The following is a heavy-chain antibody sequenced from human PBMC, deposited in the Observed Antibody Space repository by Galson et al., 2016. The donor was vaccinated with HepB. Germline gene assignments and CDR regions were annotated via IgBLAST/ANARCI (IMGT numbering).Heavy chain of an antibody. D-gene: IGHD2-2*01. CDR3: AGVVAAGHVDF. V-gene: IGHV4-39*01. CDR1: GGSISSSSSY. J-gene: IGHJ4*02. CDR2: VDDSGKT. Sequence: EPLSLTCAVSGGSISSSSSYWGWIRQPPGKGLEWIGTVDDSGKTSLNPSLKSRVIMSVQTSKNQFSLRLRSATATAPAVYYGAGVVAAGHVDFWGQGTLVTVSS.